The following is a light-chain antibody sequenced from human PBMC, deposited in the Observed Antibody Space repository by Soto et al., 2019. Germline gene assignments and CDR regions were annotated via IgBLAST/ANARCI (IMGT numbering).Light chain of an antibody. CDR3: QQRSNWPSIT. CDR1: QSISSSY. CDR2: GAS. J-gene: IGKJ5*01. V-gene: IGKV3D-20*02. Sequence: EIVLTQSPGTLSLSPGERAPLSCRSSQSISSSYLAWYQQKPGQAPRLLIYGASKRATGIPARFSGSGSGTDHTLTISSLEPEDSAVYYCQQRSNWPSITFGQGTRLEIK.